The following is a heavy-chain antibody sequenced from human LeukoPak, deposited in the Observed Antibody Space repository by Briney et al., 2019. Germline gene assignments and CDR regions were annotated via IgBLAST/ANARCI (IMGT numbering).Heavy chain of an antibody. D-gene: IGHD3-10*01. J-gene: IGHJ4*02. Sequence: GGSLRLSCAASGFTFSDYWIHWVRQAPGKGLVWVSRINTDGSITSYADSVKGRFSISRDNAKNTLYLQMSSLRAEDTAVYYCARDRGPRTGFMVREAYDYWGQGTLVTVSS. CDR2: INTDGSIT. V-gene: IGHV3-74*01. CDR3: ARDRGPRTGFMVREAYDY. CDR1: GFTFSDYW.